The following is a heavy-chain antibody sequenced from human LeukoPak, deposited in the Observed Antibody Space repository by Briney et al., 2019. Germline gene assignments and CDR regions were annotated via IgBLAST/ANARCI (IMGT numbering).Heavy chain of an antibody. D-gene: IGHD5-12*01. J-gene: IGHJ5*02. CDR2: IKQDGSEK. CDR3: AKLVLYSGYDVGHNRNWFDP. CDR1: EFTFSTYW. V-gene: IGHV3-7*03. Sequence: PGGSLRLSCAASEFTFSTYWMSWVRQAPGKGLEWVADIKQDGSEKYYVDSVKGRFTISRQNAKNSLYLQMNSLRAEDTAVYYCAKLVLYSGYDVGHNRNWFDPWGQGTLVTVSS.